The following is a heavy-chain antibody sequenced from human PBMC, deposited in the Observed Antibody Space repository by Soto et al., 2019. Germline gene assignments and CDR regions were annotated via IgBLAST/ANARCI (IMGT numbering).Heavy chain of an antibody. CDR1: GGSISSRSYH. CDR2: FYYSGTT. J-gene: IGHJ4*02. V-gene: IGHV4-39*01. CDR3: VSRVGATPPGF. Sequence: QLQLQESGPGLVKSSETLSLTCTVSGGSISSRSYHWGWIRQPPGKGLEWIGSFYYSGTTYYNPSLKSRVTMSVDTSKNQFSLKLNSVTATDTAVYYCVSRVGATPPGFWGQGTLVIVSS. D-gene: IGHD1-26*01.